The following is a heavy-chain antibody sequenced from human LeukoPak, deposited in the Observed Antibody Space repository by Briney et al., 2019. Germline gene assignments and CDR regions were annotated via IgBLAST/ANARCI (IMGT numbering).Heavy chain of an antibody. V-gene: IGHV1-2*02. Sequence: GASVKVSCKASGYTFTGYYMNWVRQAPGQGLEWMGWINPNSGGTNYAQKFQGRVTMTRDTSISTAYMELSSLRSDDTAVYYCARDPYSSSGGGYWGQGTLVTVSS. D-gene: IGHD6-6*01. CDR1: GYTFTGYY. CDR2: INPNSGGT. CDR3: ARDPYSSSGGGY. J-gene: IGHJ4*02.